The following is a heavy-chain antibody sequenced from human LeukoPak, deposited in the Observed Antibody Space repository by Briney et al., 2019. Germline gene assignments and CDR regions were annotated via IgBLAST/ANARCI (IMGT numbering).Heavy chain of an antibody. CDR2: INPSGGST. J-gene: IGHJ6*02. D-gene: IGHD2-2*01. V-gene: IGHV1-46*01. CDR3: AREEVVVVPAATRYYDYGMDV. Sequence: GASVKVSCKASGYTFTSYYMHWVRQAPGQGLEWMGIINPSGGSTSYAQKFQGRVTMTRDTSTSTVYMELSSLRSEDTAVYYCAREEVVVVPAATRYYDYGMDVWGQGTTVTVSS. CDR1: GYTFTSYY.